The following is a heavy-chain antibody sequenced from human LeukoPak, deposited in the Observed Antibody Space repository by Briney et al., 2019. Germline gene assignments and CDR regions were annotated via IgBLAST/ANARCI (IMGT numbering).Heavy chain of an antibody. CDR3: AKSLIRLGYSIDY. D-gene: IGHD2-15*01. CDR2: IWYDGSNK. V-gene: IGHV3-33*06. J-gene: IGHJ4*02. CDR1: GFTFSSYG. Sequence: GGSLRLSCAASGFTFSSYGMHWVRQAPGKGLEWVAVIWYDGSNKYYAGSVKGRFTISRDNSKNTLYLQMNSLRAEDTAVYYCAKSLIRLGYSIDYWGQGTLVTVSS.